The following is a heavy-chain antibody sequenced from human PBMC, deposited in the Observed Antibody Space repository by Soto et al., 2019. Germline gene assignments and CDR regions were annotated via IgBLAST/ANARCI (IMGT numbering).Heavy chain of an antibody. J-gene: IGHJ4*02. D-gene: IGHD5-12*01. CDR2: ISYDGSNK. V-gene: IGHV3-30*18. Sequence: QVQLVESGGGVVQPGRSLRLSCAASGFTFSSYGMHWVRQAPGKGLEWVAVISYDGSNKYYADSVKGRFTISRDNSKNTLYLQMNSLRAEDTAVYYCAKPSRRDGYNYDYWGQGTLVTVSS. CDR3: AKPSRRDGYNYDY. CDR1: GFTFSSYG.